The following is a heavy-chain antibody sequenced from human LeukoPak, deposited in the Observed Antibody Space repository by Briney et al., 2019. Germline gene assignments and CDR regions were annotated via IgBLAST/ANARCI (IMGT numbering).Heavy chain of an antibody. Sequence: SETLSLTCTVSGGSISSGSYYWGWIRQPPGKGLEWIGSINYSGSTYYNPSLKSRVTISIDTSKNQFSLKLSSVTAADTAVYYCARRRFVRGPDVVNPFDYWGQGTLVTVSS. CDR2: INYSGST. CDR3: ARRRFVRGPDVVNPFDY. J-gene: IGHJ4*02. D-gene: IGHD2-8*01. CDR1: GGSISSGSYY. V-gene: IGHV4-39*01.